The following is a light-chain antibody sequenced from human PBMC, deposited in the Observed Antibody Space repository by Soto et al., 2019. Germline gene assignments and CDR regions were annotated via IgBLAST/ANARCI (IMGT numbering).Light chain of an antibody. Sequence: DIQITQSPSTVSASVGDRVTITCRASQSISSWLAWYQQKPGKAPKLLIYDASSLESGVPSRFSGSGSGTEFTLTISSLRPDDFATYYCQQYNSYSWTFGQGTKVDIK. CDR2: DAS. CDR1: QSISSW. CDR3: QQYNSYSWT. V-gene: IGKV1-5*01. J-gene: IGKJ1*01.